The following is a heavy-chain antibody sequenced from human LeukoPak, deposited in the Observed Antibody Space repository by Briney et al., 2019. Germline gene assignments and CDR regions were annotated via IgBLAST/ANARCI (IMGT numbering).Heavy chain of an antibody. CDR2: IYYSGST. CDR3: ARIVGAGCDP. J-gene: IGHJ5*02. V-gene: IGHV4-39*01. CDR1: GGSISSSSYY. Sequence: SETLSLTCTVSGGSISSSSYYWGWIRQPPGKGLEWIGSIYYSGSTYYNPSLKSRVTISVDTSKNQFSLKLSSVTAADTAVYYCARIVGAGCDPWGQGTLVTVSS. D-gene: IGHD1-26*01.